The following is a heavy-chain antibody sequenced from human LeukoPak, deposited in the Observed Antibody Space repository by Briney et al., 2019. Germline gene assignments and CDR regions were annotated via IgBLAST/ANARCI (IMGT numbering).Heavy chain of an antibody. J-gene: IGHJ6*02. CDR2: IYYSGST. CDR1: GGSISSYY. Sequence: PSETLSLTCSVSGGSISSYYWSWIRQPPGKGLEWIGYIYYSGSTNYNPSLKSRVTISVDTSKNQFSLKPSSVTAADTAVYYCARESPDNYYYYYGMDVWGQGTTVTVSS. V-gene: IGHV4-59*01. CDR3: ARESPDNYYYYYGMDV.